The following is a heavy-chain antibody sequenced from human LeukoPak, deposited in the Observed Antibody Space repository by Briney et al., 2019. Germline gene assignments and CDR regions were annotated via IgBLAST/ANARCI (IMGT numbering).Heavy chain of an antibody. Sequence: SETLSLTCAVYGGSFSGYYWSWIRQPPGKGLEWIGEINHSGSTNYNPSLKSRVTISVDTSKNQFSLKLSSVTAADTAVYYCARGYYFDYWGQGALVTVSS. CDR2: INHSGST. V-gene: IGHV4-34*01. J-gene: IGHJ4*02. CDR3: ARGYYFDY. CDR1: GGSFSGYY.